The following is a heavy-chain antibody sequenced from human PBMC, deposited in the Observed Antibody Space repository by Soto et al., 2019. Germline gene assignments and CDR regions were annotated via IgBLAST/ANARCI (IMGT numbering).Heavy chain of an antibody. D-gene: IGHD6-19*01. V-gene: IGHV3-33*01. J-gene: IGHJ6*02. CDR3: ARDDIPGITVSTYGMDV. CDR2: IWYDGSNK. CDR1: GFTFSRYG. Sequence: GSLRLSCAASGFTFSRYGMHWVRQGPGKGLEWVAVIWYDGSNKYYADSVKGRFTISRDNSKNTLHLQMISLRAEDTAVYYCARDDIPGITVSTYGMDVWGQGTTVTVSS.